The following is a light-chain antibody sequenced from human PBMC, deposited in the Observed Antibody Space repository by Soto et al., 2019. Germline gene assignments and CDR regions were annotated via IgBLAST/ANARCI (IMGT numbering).Light chain of an antibody. V-gene: IGKV3-20*01. CDR3: QQYGSPIT. Sequence: EIVLTQSPGTLSLSPGERATLSCRASQSVSSSYLAWYQQKPGQAPRLLIYGASSRATGIPDRFSGSGSGTDFTLTISRLEPEDFAVYYCQQYGSPITFGTGTKVDIK. CDR2: GAS. J-gene: IGKJ3*01. CDR1: QSVSSSY.